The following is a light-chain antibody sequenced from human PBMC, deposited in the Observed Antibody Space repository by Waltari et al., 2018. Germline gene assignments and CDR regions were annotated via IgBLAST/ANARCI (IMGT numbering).Light chain of an antibody. CDR1: SSDVGGSKY. CDR2: EVS. CDR3: RSSTTGVVV. V-gene: IGLV2-14*01. Sequence: QSALTQPASVSGSPGQSITISCTGTSSDVGGSKYVHWYQQHPGKAPKLLIYEVSNRPSGLSNRCSVSKSGNTASLTISGLQAEDESDYYCRSSTTGVVVFGGGTKLTVL. J-gene: IGLJ3*02.